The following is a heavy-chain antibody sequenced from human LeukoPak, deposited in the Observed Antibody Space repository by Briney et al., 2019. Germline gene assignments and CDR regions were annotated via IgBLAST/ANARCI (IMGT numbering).Heavy chain of an antibody. CDR3: ARRRGSSGTIAY. V-gene: IGHV4-59*08. CDR2: IYYSGNT. Sequence: SETLSLTCTVSGGSISSYYWSWIRQPPGKGLEWIGYIYYSGNTNYNPSLKSRVTISVDTSKNQFSLKLSSVTAADTALYYCARRRGSSGTIAYWGQGTLVTVSS. J-gene: IGHJ4*02. D-gene: IGHD6-19*01. CDR1: GGSISSYY.